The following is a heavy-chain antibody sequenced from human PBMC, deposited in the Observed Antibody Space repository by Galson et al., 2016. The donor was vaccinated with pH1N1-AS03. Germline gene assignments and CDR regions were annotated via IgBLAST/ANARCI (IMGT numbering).Heavy chain of an antibody. CDR1: GDSFPGYY. CDR2: IIHGGRT. J-gene: IGHJ5*02. V-gene: IGHV4-34*01. Sequence: SETLSLTCRVHGDSFPGYYWTWLRQSPGKGLEWIGEIIHGGRTTYSLSLKSRATIFLDTSKNQFSLNLTAVTAADTAIYYCARGKKRGSSDTAVWFDPWGQGALVSVSS. D-gene: IGHD2-21*02. CDR3: ARGKKRGSSDTAVWFDP.